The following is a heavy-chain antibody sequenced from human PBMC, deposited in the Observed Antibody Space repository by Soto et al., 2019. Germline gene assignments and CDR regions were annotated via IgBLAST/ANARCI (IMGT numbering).Heavy chain of an antibody. CDR3: ARGSSGGYPTFDY. CDR2: INPNSGGT. D-gene: IGHD6-19*01. J-gene: IGHJ4*02. CDR1: GYTFTGYY. V-gene: IGHV1-2*02. Sequence: ASVKVSFKASGYTFTGYYMHWVRQAPGQGLEWMGWINPNSGGTNYAQTFEGRVTMTRDTSISTAYMEVSRLRSDDTAVYYCARGSSGGYPTFDYGGQGTLVTVSS.